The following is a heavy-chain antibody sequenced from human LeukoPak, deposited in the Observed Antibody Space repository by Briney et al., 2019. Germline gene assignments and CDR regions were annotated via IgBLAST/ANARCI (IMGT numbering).Heavy chain of an antibody. Sequence: QSGGSLRLSCAASGFTFSSYAMTWVRQAPGKGLEWVSTISDSGGSTYYADSVKGRFTISRDNSKNTLYLQMNSLRAEDTAVYYCAKGESPPLHIVVVIAMDYWGQGTLVTVSS. CDR3: AKGESPPLHIVVVIAMDY. D-gene: IGHD2-21*01. V-gene: IGHV3-23*01. J-gene: IGHJ4*02. CDR1: GFTFSSYA. CDR2: ISDSGGST.